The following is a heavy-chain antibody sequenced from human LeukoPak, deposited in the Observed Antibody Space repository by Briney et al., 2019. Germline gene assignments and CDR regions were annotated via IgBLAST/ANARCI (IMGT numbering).Heavy chain of an antibody. J-gene: IGHJ6*03. CDR2: IYYSETT. V-gene: IGHV4-39*01. CDR1: GGSISSSSYY. Sequence: SETLPLTCTVSGGSISSSSYYWGWIRQPPGKGLEWIGSIYYSETTYYNSSLKSRVTISLNTSKNQFSLRLNSVTAADTAVYYCARQVSDYYYYYIDVWGKGATVTVSS. D-gene: IGHD5/OR15-5a*01. CDR3: ARQVSDYYYYYIDV.